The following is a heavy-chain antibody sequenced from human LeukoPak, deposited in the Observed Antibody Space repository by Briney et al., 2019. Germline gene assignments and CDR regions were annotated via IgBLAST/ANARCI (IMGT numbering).Heavy chain of an antibody. D-gene: IGHD5-24*01. CDR3: ARRGIRDGYNYADY. Sequence: GESLKISCKASGYTFTTYWIGWVRQMPGKGLEWMGIVYGDDSDTRYNPSFQGQVTISADKSTTTAYLQWSSLKASDTAIYYCARRGIRDGYNYADYWGQGTLVTVSS. CDR2: VYGDDSDT. CDR1: GYTFTTYW. V-gene: IGHV5-51*01. J-gene: IGHJ4*02.